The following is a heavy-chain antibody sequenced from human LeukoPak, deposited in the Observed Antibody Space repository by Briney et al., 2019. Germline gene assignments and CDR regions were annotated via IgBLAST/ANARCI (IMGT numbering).Heavy chain of an antibody. CDR1: GFTFRSYW. CDR2: ISASGVST. D-gene: IGHD4-11*01. Sequence: GGSLRLSCAASGFTFRSYWMHWVRQAPGKGLEWVSSISASGVSTYYADSLKGRFTISRDNSMNTLSLQINSLRAQDAAVYYCAKLPYSTYYYFDHWGQGTLVTVSS. CDR3: AKLPYSTYYYFDH. J-gene: IGHJ4*02. V-gene: IGHV3-23*01.